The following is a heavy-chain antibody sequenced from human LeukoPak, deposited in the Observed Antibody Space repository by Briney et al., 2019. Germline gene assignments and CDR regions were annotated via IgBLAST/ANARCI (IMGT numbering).Heavy chain of an antibody. V-gene: IGHV3-33*01. CDR3: ASEVTNDAFDI. J-gene: IGHJ3*02. D-gene: IGHD4-17*01. CDR2: IWYDGSNK. Sequence: GGSLRLSCAASEFTFSTYGMHWVRQAPGKGLEWVAFIWYDGSNKYYADSVKGRFTISRDNSKNTLFLQMNSLRAEDTAVYYCASEVTNDAFDIWGQRTKVTVPS. CDR1: EFTFSTYG.